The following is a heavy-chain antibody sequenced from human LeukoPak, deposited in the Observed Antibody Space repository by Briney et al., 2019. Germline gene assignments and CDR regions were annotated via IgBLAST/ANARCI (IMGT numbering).Heavy chain of an antibody. CDR3: VKHSGSVYGSSDS. Sequence: GGSLRLSCAASGFTFSSYAMSWFRQAPGKGLEWVSTIGSSGVDTYYADSVKGLFTISKDIAKNTLQMNSLRGEDTAVYYCVKHSGSVYGSSDSWGQGTLVTVSS. D-gene: IGHD1-1*01. V-gene: IGHV3-23*01. CDR1: GFTFSSYA. CDR2: IGSSGVDT. J-gene: IGHJ4*02.